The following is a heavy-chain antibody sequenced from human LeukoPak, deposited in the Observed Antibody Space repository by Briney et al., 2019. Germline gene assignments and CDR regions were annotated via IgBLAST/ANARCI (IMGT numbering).Heavy chain of an antibody. CDR1: GGSISSGDYY. J-gene: IGHJ4*02. D-gene: IGHD2-2*01. V-gene: IGHV4-30-4*08. CDR2: IYYSGNT. CDR3: AREEPAARVGY. Sequence: PSETLSLTCTVSGGSISSGDYYWSWVRQPPGKGLEWIGYIYYSGNTYYNPFLKSRVTISVDTSKNQFSLKLSSVTAADTAVYYCAREEPAARVGYWGQGTLVTVSS.